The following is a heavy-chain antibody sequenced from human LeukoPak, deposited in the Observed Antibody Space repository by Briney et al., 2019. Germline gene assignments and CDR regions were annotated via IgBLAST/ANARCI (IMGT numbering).Heavy chain of an antibody. CDR1: GFTFSTYG. V-gene: IGHV3-33*01. J-gene: IGHJ3*02. Sequence: GRSLRLSCAASGFTFSTYGMHCVRQAPGKGLEWVAVIWYDGSIKYYADSVKGRFTISRDNSKNTLYLQMSSLRAEDTAVYYCARAVGPFDIWGQGTIVIVSS. CDR2: IWYDGSIK. CDR3: ARAVGPFDI.